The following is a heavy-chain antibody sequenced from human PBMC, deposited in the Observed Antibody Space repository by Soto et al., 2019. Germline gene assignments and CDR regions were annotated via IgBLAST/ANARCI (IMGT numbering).Heavy chain of an antibody. CDR3: ARTTNFWSGPGGPGFYMDV. J-gene: IGHJ6*03. Sequence: PSETLSLTCTVSGVSISSGGYYWSWIRQHPGKGLEWIGYIYYSGSTYYNPSLKSRVTISVDTSKNQFSLKLSSVTAADTAVYYCARTTNFWSGPGGPGFYMDVWGKGTTVTVSS. V-gene: IGHV4-31*03. CDR1: GVSISSGGYY. CDR2: IYYSGST. D-gene: IGHD3-3*01.